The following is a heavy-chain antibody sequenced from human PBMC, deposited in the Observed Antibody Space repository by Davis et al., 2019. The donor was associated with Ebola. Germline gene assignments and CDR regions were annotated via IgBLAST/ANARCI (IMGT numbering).Heavy chain of an antibody. Sequence: MPSETLSLTCTVSGGSITNYYWSWIRQSPGKGPEWIGNVYFSGMTTYNYNPSLKSRVTISVDTSKNQFSLKLNSVTAADTAVYYCARANTAMVPPEIDYWGQGTLVTVSS. V-gene: IGHV4-59*01. CDR1: GGSITNYY. CDR3: ARANTAMVPPEIDY. CDR2: VYFSGMTTY. D-gene: IGHD5-18*01. J-gene: IGHJ4*02.